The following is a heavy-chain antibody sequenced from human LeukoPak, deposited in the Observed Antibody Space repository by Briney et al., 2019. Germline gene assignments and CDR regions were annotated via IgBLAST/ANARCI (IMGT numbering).Heavy chain of an antibody. Sequence: GGSLRLSCAASGLTFSDYYMSWIRQAPGKGLEWVSYISSSGSTIYYADSVKGRFTISRDNAKNSLYLQMNSLRAEDTAVYYCARAGIAVAVRYYYYGMDVWGQGTTVTVSS. CDR3: ARAGIAVAVRYYYYGMDV. CDR2: ISSSGSTI. J-gene: IGHJ6*02. D-gene: IGHD6-13*01. V-gene: IGHV3-11*01. CDR1: GLTFSDYY.